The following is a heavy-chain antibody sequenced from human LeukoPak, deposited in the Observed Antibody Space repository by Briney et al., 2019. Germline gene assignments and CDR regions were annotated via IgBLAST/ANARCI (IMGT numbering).Heavy chain of an antibody. J-gene: IGHJ5*02. CDR3: AMTSGRNWFDP. CDR2: TNPSGGSK. D-gene: IGHD3-3*01. V-gene: IGHV1-46*03. CDR1: GYIFTSYY. Sequence: ASVKVSCKASGYIFTSYYIHWVRQAPGQGLDWMGITNPSGGSKSHAQKFQGRVTVTRDMSTSTVYMELTSLRSDATAGYYGAMTSGRNWFDPWGQGTLVTVSS.